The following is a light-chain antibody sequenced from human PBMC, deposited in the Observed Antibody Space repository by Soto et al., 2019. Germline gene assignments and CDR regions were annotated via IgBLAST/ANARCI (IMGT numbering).Light chain of an antibody. CDR1: SSDVGGYNY. CDR2: EVN. V-gene: IGLV2-8*01. CDR3: SSHAGSKRV. J-gene: IGLJ1*01. Sequence: QSVLTQPPSASGSPGQSVTISCTGTSSDVGGYNYVSWYQQHPGKAPKLMIYEVNKRPSGVPDRFSGSKSGKTASLTVSGLQAEDEGDYYCSSHAGSKRVFGTGTKVTVL.